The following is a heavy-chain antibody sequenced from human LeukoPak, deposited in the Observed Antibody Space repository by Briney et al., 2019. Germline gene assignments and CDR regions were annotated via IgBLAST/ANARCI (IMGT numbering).Heavy chain of an antibody. V-gene: IGHV4-61*02. CDR1: GGSISSGGYY. Sequence: SETLSLTCTVSGGSISSGGYYWSWIRQPAGKGLEWIGRNYTSGSTNYNPSLKSRVTISVDTSKNQFSLKLSSVTAADTAVYYCAGARTAAVSFDYWGQGTLVTVSS. CDR2: NYTSGST. D-gene: IGHD6-13*01. CDR3: AGARTAAVSFDY. J-gene: IGHJ4*02.